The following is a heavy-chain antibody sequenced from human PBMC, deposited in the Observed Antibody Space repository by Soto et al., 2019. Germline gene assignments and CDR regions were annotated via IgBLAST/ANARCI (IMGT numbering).Heavy chain of an antibody. CDR1: GYTFTSYG. J-gene: IGHJ6*04. Sequence: ASVKVSCKASGYTFTSYGISWVRQAPGQGLEWMGWISAYNGNTNYAQKLQGRVTMTTDTSTSTAYMELRSLRSDDTAVYYCARGRRYATYDFWIGKPGTVVVDSDVWGKGTTVTVSS. CDR2: ISAYNGNT. CDR3: ARGRRYATYDFWIGKPGTVVVDSDV. V-gene: IGHV1-18*01. D-gene: IGHD3-3*01.